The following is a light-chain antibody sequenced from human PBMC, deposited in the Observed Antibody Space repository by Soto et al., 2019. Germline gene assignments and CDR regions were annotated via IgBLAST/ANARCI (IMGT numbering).Light chain of an antibody. CDR3: QQYDSVPPFT. CDR1: QGISNY. J-gene: IGKJ5*01. Sequence: DIQMTQSPSSLSASVGDRVTITCRASQGISNYLAWYQQKPGKVPKLLIYAASTLQSGVPSRFSGSGSGTDFTFTISSLQPEDIATYYCQQYDSVPPFTFGQGTRLDI. CDR2: AAS. V-gene: IGKV1-27*01.